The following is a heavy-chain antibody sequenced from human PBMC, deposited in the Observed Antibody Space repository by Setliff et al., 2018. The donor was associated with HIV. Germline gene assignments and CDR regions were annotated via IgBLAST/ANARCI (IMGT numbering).Heavy chain of an antibody. CDR2: INWNGGST. Sequence: GESLKISCAASGFTFDDYGMSWVRQAPGKGLERVSGINWNGGSTGYADSVKGRFTISRDNAKNSLYLQMNSLRAEDTALYYCARDQDTADDAFDIWGQGTMVTVSS. J-gene: IGHJ3*02. V-gene: IGHV3-20*04. D-gene: IGHD5-18*01. CDR1: GFTFDDYG. CDR3: ARDQDTADDAFDI.